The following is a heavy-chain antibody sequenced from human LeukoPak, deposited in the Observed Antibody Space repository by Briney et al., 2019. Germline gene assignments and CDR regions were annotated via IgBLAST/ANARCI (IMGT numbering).Heavy chain of an antibody. CDR2: LMTSGYT. CDR3: ASVEIPATGAFDY. V-gene: IGHV4-4*07. J-gene: IGHJ4*02. D-gene: IGHD1-14*01. Sequence: PSETLSLTCTVSGASVTNYLWSWVRQPAGKGLEWIGRLMTSGYTDYNPSLKSRVTISVDKSMNQFSLTLTSVTPAHTAVYYCASVEIPATGAFDYWGQGTLVTVSS. CDR1: GASVTNYL.